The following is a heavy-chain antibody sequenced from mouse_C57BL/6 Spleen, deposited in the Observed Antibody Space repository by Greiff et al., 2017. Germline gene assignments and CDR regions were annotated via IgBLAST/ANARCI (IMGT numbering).Heavy chain of an antibody. CDR2: ISDGGSYT. V-gene: IGHV5-4*01. CDR3: ARDTEYYFDY. CDR1: GFTFSSYA. Sequence: EVQRVESGGGLVKPGGSLKLSCAASGFTFSSYAMSWVRQTPEKRLEWVATISDGGSYTYYPDNVKGRFTICRDNAKNNLYLQMSHLKSEDTAMYYCARDTEYYFDYWGQGTTLTVSS. J-gene: IGHJ2*01.